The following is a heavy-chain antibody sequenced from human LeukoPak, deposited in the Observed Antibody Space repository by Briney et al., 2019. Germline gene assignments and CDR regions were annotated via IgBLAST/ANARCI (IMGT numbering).Heavy chain of an antibody. CDR2: ISSSGSAI. D-gene: IGHD1-26*01. V-gene: IGHV3-11*04. Sequence: PGGSLRLSCAASGFTFSDYYMSWIRQAPGKGLEWVSYISSSGSAIYYADSVKGRFTISRDNAKNSLYLQMNSLRAEGTAVYYCASIGAAHYYYCYMDVWGKGTTVTVSS. J-gene: IGHJ6*03. CDR1: GFTFSDYY. CDR3: ASIGAAHYYYCYMDV.